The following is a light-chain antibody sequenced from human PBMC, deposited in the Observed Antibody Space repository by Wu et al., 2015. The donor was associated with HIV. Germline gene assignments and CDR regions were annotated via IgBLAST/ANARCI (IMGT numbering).Light chain of an antibody. CDR3: QQYNSYPYT. J-gene: IGKJ2*01. V-gene: IGKV1-5*03. CDR2: KAS. CDR1: QSISSW. Sequence: DIQMTQSPSTLSASVGDRVTITCRASQSISSWLAWYQQKPGKAPKLLIYKASSLESGVPSRFSDSGSGTEFTLTISSLQPDDFATYYCQQYNSYPYTFGQGTKLEIK.